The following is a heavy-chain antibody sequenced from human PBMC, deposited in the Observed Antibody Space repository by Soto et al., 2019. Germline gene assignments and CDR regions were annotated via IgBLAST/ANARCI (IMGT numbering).Heavy chain of an antibody. CDR1: GGSISSYY. V-gene: IGHV4-59*08. CDR2: IYYSGST. J-gene: IGHJ4*02. Sequence: PSETLSLTCTVSGGSISSYYWSWIRQPPGKGLEWIGYIYYSGSTNYNPSLKSRVTISVDTSKNQFSLKLSSVTAADTAVYYCARGGGPVVAATGFFDYWGQGTLVTVSS. D-gene: IGHD2-15*01. CDR3: ARGGGPVVAATGFFDY.